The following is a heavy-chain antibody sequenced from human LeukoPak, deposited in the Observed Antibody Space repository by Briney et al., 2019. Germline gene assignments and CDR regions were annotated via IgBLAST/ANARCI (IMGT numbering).Heavy chain of an antibody. Sequence: GGSLRLSCAASGFTFSSYWMSWVRQAPGKGLEWVANIKQDGSEKYYVDSVKGRFTISRDNAKNSLYLQMNSLRAEDTAVYYCARDYSSSWYPRLYYFDYWGQGTLVTVSS. CDR1: GFTFSSYW. V-gene: IGHV3-7*01. CDR2: IKQDGSEK. J-gene: IGHJ4*02. CDR3: ARDYSSSWYPRLYYFDY. D-gene: IGHD6-13*01.